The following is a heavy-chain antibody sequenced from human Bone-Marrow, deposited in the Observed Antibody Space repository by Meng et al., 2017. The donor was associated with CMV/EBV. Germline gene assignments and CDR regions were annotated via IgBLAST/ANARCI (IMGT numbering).Heavy chain of an antibody. D-gene: IGHD2-2*01. V-gene: IGHV4-61*01. J-gene: IGHJ4*02. Sequence: QVQLQESGPGLVKPSETLSLTCTFSGGSVSSGSYYWSWIRQPPGKGLEWIGYIYYSGSTNYNPSLKSRVTISVDTSKNQFSLKLSSVTAADTAVYYCARDLRYCSSTSCSYYFDYWGQGTLVTVSS. CDR3: ARDLRYCSSTSCSYYFDY. CDR1: GGSVSSGSYY. CDR2: IYYSGST.